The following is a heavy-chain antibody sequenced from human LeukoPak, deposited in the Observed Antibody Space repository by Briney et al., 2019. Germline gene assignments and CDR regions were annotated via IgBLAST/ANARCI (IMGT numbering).Heavy chain of an antibody. Sequence: GGSLRLSCAASGFTFSSYSMNWVRQAPGKGLEWVSSISSSSSYIYYADSVKGRFTISRDNSKNTLYLQMNSLRAEDTAVYYCARDFRSGSPVSYYYYGMDVWGQGTTVTVSS. J-gene: IGHJ6*02. CDR3: ARDFRSGSPVSYYYYGMDV. CDR2: ISSSSSYI. D-gene: IGHD3-10*01. CDR1: GFTFSSYS. V-gene: IGHV3-21*01.